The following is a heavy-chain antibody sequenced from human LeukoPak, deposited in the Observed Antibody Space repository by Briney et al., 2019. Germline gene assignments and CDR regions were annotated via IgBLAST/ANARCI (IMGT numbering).Heavy chain of an antibody. CDR1: GFTFSSYA. CDR3: AKSTTGYSSGRYPGWPVDY. V-gene: IGHV3-23*01. J-gene: IGHJ4*02. D-gene: IGHD6-19*01. Sequence: GGSLRLSCAVSGFTFSSYAVSWVRQAPGKGLEWVSAISGSGGGTYYADSVKGRLTNSRDHCKSTVYVQMNSVSTEDTAVYYCAKSTTGYSSGRYPGWPVDYWGQGTLVTVSS. CDR2: ISGSGGGT.